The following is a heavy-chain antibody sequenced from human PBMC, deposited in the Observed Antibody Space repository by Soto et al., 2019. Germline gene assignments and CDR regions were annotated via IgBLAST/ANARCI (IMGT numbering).Heavy chain of an antibody. CDR3: ARDQRKQLGYYYYGMDV. Sequence: GGSLRLSCAASGFTFSSYGMHWVRQAPGKGLEWVAVIWYDGSNKYYADSVKGRFTISRDNSKNTLYLQMHSLRAEDTAVYYCARDQRKQLGYYYYGMDVWGQGTTVTVSS. D-gene: IGHD6-13*01. J-gene: IGHJ6*02. V-gene: IGHV3-33*01. CDR1: GFTFSSYG. CDR2: IWYDGSNK.